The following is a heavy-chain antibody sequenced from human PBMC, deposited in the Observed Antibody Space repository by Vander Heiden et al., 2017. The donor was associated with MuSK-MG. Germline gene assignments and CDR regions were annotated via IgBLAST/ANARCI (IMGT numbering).Heavy chain of an antibody. CDR3: ARDLWSNGACYYSGLDSSSCQLGPGGFGY. V-gene: IGHV3-48*01. D-gene: IGHD2-8*01. J-gene: IGHJ4*02. CDR2: ISSSGGTI. CDR1: GFALSAYS. Sequence: EVQLVESGGRLVQPGGALRLSCEASGFALSAYSMNWVRQAPGKGLEWVSYISSSGGTIYYADSVKGRFTISRDNAKNSLYLQMNSLRAEDTAVYYCARDLWSNGACYYSGLDSSSCQLGPGGFGYWGQGTLVTVSS.